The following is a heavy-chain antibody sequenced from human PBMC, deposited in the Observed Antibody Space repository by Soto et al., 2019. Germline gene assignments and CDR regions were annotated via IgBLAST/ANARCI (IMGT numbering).Heavy chain of an antibody. CDR3: AREDDYDSSGYYLMGIYY. D-gene: IGHD3-22*01. J-gene: IGHJ4*02. CDR2: ISSSSSTI. Sequence: EVQLVESGGGLVQPGGSLRLSCAASGFTFSSYSMNWVRQAPGKGLEWVSYISSSSSTIYYADSVKGRFTISRDNAKNSLYLRMNSLRDEDTAVYYCAREDDYDSSGYYLMGIYYWGQGTLVTVSS. CDR1: GFTFSSYS. V-gene: IGHV3-48*02.